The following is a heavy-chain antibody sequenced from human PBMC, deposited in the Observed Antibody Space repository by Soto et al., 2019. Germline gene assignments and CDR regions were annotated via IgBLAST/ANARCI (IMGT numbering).Heavy chain of an antibody. Sequence: GGSLRLSCAASGFTFSSYAMSWVRQAPGKGLEWVSAISGSGGSTYYADSVKGRFTISRDNSKNTLYLQMNSLRAEDTAVYYCAKGWGYDYIWGSYRYSNDYYYMDVWGKGTTVTVSS. V-gene: IGHV3-23*01. CDR1: GFTFSSYA. J-gene: IGHJ6*03. CDR3: AKGWGYDYIWGSYRYSNDYYYMDV. CDR2: ISGSGGST. D-gene: IGHD3-16*02.